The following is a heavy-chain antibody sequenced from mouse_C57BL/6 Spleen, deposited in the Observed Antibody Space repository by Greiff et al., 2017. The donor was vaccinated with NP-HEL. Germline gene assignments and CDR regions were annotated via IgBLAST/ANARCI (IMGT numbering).Heavy chain of an antibody. CDR2: ISPGSGNT. V-gene: IGHV1-66*01. Sequence: VKLMESGPELVKPGASVKISCKASGYSFTSYYIHWVKQRPGQGLEWIGWISPGSGNTKYNEQFKGKATLTADTSSSTAYMQLSSLTSEDSAVYYCARWGRNFDYWGQGTTLTVSS. CDR1: GYSFTSYY. CDR3: ARWGRNFDY. D-gene: IGHD3-3*01. J-gene: IGHJ2*01.